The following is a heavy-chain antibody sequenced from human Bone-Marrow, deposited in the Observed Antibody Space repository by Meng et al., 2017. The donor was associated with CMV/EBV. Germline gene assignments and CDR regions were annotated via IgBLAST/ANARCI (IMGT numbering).Heavy chain of an antibody. CDR1: GFTFSSYS. V-gene: IGHV3-33*03. CDR2: IWYDGSNT. Sequence: GESLKISCAASGFTFSSYSMNWVRQAPGKGLEWVAVIWYDGSNTHYADSVKGRFTISRDNAKNTLYLQMNSLRAEDTAVYYCAKSTLALHYYYYGMDVWGQGTTVTVSS. J-gene: IGHJ6*02. D-gene: IGHD5-12*01. CDR3: AKSTLALHYYYYGMDV.